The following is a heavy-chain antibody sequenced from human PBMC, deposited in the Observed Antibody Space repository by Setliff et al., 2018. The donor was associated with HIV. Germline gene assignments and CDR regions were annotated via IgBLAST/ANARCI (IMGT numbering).Heavy chain of an antibody. CDR1: GFTFSSYG. D-gene: IGHD3-10*01. J-gene: IGHJ4*02. Sequence: PGGSLRLSCAASGFTFSSYGMHWVRQAPGKGLEWVSYISSSSGTIYYADSVKGRFPISRDNAKDSLYLQMNSLRAGDTAVYYCARGDGYIGSGNYSDRGRGTLVTVSS. CDR2: ISSSSGTI. V-gene: IGHV3-48*01. CDR3: ARGDGYIGSGNYSD.